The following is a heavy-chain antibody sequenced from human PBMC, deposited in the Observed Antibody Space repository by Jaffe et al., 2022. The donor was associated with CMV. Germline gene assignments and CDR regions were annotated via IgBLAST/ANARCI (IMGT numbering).Heavy chain of an antibody. D-gene: IGHD4-17*01. V-gene: IGHV1-3*01. CDR2: INAGNGNT. CDR1: GYTFTSYA. Sequence: QVQLVQSGAEVKKPGASVKVSCKASGYTFTSYAMHWVRQAPGQRLEWMGWINAGNGNTKYSQKFQGRVTITRDTSASTAYMELSSLRSEDTAVYYCARDRGDYLRGRGYYYYMDVWGKGTTVTVSS. J-gene: IGHJ6*03. CDR3: ARDRGDYLRGRGYYYYMDV.